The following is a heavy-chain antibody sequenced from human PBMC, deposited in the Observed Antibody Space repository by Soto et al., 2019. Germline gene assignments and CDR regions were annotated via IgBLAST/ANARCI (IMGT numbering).Heavy chain of an antibody. D-gene: IGHD6-13*01. J-gene: IGHJ5*02. V-gene: IGHV1-18*01. CDR2: ISAYNGNT. CDR3: ARERAAAGTRRANWFAP. Sequence: QVQLVQSGAEVKKPGASVKVSCKSSCYTFTSYGISWVRQAPGQGLEWMGWISAYNGNTNYAQKLQGRVTMTTDTSTSTAYMELRSLRSDDTAVYYCARERAAAGTRRANWFAPWGQGTLVTVSS. CDR1: CYTFTSYG.